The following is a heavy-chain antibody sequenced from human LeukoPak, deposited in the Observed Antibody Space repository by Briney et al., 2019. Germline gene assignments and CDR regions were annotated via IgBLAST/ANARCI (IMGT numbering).Heavy chain of an antibody. CDR1: GHTFTGYY. D-gene: IGHD2-2*02. V-gene: IGHV1-2*02. Sequence: ASVKVSCKASGHTFTGYYMHWVRQAPGQGLEWMGWINPNSGGTNYAQKFQGRVTMTRDTSISTAYMELSRLRSDDTAVYYCARTYCSSTSCYIDPWFDPWGQGTLVTVSS. CDR2: INPNSGGT. CDR3: ARTYCSSTSCYIDPWFDP. J-gene: IGHJ5*02.